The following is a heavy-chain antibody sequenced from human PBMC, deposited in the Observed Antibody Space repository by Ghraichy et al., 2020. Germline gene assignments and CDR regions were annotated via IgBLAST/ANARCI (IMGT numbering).Heavy chain of an antibody. Sequence: GGSLRLSCAASGFTFSNYWMTWVRQAPGKGLEWVANIKQDGSEQNYVDSVKGRFTISRDNAKNSLYLQMNSLRAEDAAVYYCARGGGAPGYWGQGTLVTVSS. CDR3: ARGGGAPGY. CDR1: GFTFSNYW. V-gene: IGHV3-7*01. CDR2: IKQDGSEQ. D-gene: IGHD3-10*01. J-gene: IGHJ4*02.